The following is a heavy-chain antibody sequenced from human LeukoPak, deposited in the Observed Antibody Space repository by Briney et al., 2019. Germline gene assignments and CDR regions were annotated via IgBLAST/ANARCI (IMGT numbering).Heavy chain of an antibody. CDR1: GGSISSYY. D-gene: IGHD4-17*01. CDR3: ARSLVDYGDYESAENWFDP. J-gene: IGHJ5*02. Sequence: SETLSLTCTVSGGSISSYYWSWIRQPPGKGLEWIGYIYYSGSTNHNPSLKSRVTISVDTSKNQFSLKLSSVAAADTAVYYCARSLVDYGDYESAENWFDPWGQGTLVTVSS. V-gene: IGHV4-59*01. CDR2: IYYSGST.